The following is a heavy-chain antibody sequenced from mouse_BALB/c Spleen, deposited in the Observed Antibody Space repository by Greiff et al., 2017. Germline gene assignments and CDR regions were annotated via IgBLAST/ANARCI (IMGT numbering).Heavy chain of an antibody. CDR3: ASDYDQGYYAMDY. CDR1: GFSLTSYG. V-gene: IGHV2-9*02. CDR2: IWAGGST. D-gene: IGHD2-12*01. J-gene: IGHJ4*01. Sequence: VKVVESGPDLVAPSQSLSITCTVSGFSLTSYGVHWVRQPPGKGLEWLGVIWAGGSTNYNSALMSRLSISKDNSKSQVFLKMNSLQTDDTAMYYCASDYDQGYYAMDYWGQGTSVTVSS.